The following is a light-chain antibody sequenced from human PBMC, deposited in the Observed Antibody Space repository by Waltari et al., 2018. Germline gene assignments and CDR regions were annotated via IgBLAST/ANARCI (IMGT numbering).Light chain of an antibody. CDR1: TGPVTNAHF. CDR2: DGS. V-gene: IGLV7-46*01. CDR3: LLSYAGARV. Sequence: QAVVTQEPSLTVSPGGTVTLTCGSSTGPVTNAHFPYWFQQKPGPAPRALIYDGSNRQSWTPARFSASLGWGKAALTLSGAQPEDETVYYCLLSYAGARVFGGGTKLTVL. J-gene: IGLJ3*02.